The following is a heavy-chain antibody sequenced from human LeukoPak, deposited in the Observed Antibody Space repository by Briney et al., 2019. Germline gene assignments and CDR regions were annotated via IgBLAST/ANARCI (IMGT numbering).Heavy chain of an antibody. CDR3: ARKPWIQLWSFFDY. J-gene: IGHJ4*02. CDR1: GGSFSGYY. D-gene: IGHD5-18*01. V-gene: IGHV4-34*01. Sequence: SETLSLTCAVYGGSFSGYYWSWIRQPPGKGLEWVGEINHSGSTNYNPSLKSRVTISVDTSKNQFSLKLSSVTAADTAVYYCARKPWIQLWSFFDYWGQGTLVTVSS. CDR2: INHSGST.